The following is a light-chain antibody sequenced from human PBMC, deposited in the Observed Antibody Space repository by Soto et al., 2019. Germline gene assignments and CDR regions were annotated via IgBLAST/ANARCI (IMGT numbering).Light chain of an antibody. CDR2: RNN. J-gene: IGLJ3*02. V-gene: IGLV1-47*01. CDR1: SSNIGSNY. Sequence: QSVLTQPPSASGTPGQRVTISCSGRSSNIGSNYVYWYQQLPGTAPKLLIDRNNQRPSGVPDRFSGSKSGTSASLAISGLRSEDEADYYCAAWDDSLSALVFGGGTKLTVL. CDR3: AAWDDSLSALV.